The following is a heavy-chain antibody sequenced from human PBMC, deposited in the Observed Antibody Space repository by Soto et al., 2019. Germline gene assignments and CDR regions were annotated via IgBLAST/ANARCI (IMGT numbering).Heavy chain of an antibody. D-gene: IGHD6-6*01. CDR2: ISAYNGNT. CDR1: GYTFTSYG. V-gene: IGHV1-18*04. J-gene: IGHJ6*02. CDR3: ASSEYSSSSLYYYYYYGMDA. Sequence: GASVKVSCKASGYTFTSYGISWVRQAPGQGLEWMGWISAYNGNTNYAQKLQGRVTMTTDTSTSTAYMELRSLRSDDTAVYYCASSEYSSSSLYYYYYYGMDAWGQGTTVTVSS.